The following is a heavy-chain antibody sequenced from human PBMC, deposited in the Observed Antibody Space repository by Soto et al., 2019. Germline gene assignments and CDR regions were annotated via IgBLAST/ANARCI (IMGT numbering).Heavy chain of an antibody. CDR1: GDTFRSYA. D-gene: IGHD3-22*01. J-gene: IGHJ6*02. V-gene: IGHV1-69*13. Sequence: VKVSCKASGDTFRSYAISWVRQAPGQGLEWMGGIIPIFGTANYAQKFQGRVTLTADKSTSTVYLDLSSLRSEDTAVYYCARISYYDSSGSYYGMDVWG. CDR3: ARISYYDSSGSYYGMDV. CDR2: IIPIFGTA.